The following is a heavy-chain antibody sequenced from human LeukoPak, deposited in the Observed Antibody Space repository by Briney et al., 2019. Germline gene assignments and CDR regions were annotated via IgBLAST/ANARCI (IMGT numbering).Heavy chain of an antibody. CDR1: GFTFDDYA. Sequence: GGSLRLSCAASGFTFDDYAMHWVRQAPGKGLECVSGISWNSGSIGYADSVKGRFTISRDNAKNSLYLQMNSLRAEDTALYYCAKDRRLGELSYYFDYWGQGTLVTVSS. V-gene: IGHV3-9*01. CDR3: AKDRRLGELSYYFDY. J-gene: IGHJ4*02. CDR2: ISWNSGSI. D-gene: IGHD3-16*02.